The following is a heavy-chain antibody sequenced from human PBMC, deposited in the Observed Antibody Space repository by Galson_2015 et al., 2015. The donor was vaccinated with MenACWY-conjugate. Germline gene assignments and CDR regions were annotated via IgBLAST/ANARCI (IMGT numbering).Heavy chain of an antibody. V-gene: IGHV5-51*01. D-gene: IGHD6-19*01. CDR2: IYPDDSDT. Sequence: QSGAEVKKPGESLRISCEASGYSFTKFWIGWARQLPGKGLEWVGIIYPDDSDTRYSPSFQGQVTISVDKSINTAYLRWSSLKASDTAMYYCARRLAGYSSGWHYWGQGTLVTVSS. J-gene: IGHJ4*02. CDR1: GYSFTKFW. CDR3: ARRLAGYSSGWHY.